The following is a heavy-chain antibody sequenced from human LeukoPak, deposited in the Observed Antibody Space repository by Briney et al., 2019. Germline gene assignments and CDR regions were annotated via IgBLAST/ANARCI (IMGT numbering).Heavy chain of an antibody. V-gene: IGHV1-69*01. Sequence: SVKVSCKASGGTFSSYAISWVRQAPGQGLEWMGGIIPIFGTANYAQKFQGRVTITADESTSTAYMELSSLRSEDTAVYHCARDRSSGWRGPFDYWGQGTLVTVSS. D-gene: IGHD6-19*01. CDR1: GGTFSSYA. CDR3: ARDRSSGWRGPFDY. J-gene: IGHJ4*02. CDR2: IIPIFGTA.